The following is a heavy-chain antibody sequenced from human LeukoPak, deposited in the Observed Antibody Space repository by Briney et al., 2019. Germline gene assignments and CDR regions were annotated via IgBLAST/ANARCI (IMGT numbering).Heavy chain of an antibody. J-gene: IGHJ4*02. Sequence: SETLSLTCAVYGGSFSGYYWSWIRQPPGKGLEWIGEINHSGSTNYNPSLKSRVTISVDTSKNQFSLKLSSVTAADTAVYYCARRRLAYCGGDCYSRSRPPQYYFDYWGQGTLVTVSS. CDR1: GGSFSGYY. D-gene: IGHD2-21*02. CDR3: ARRRLAYCGGDCYSRSRPPQYYFDY. CDR2: INHSGST. V-gene: IGHV4-34*01.